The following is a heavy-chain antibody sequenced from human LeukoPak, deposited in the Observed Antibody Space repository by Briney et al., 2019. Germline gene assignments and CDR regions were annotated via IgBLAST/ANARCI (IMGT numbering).Heavy chain of an antibody. V-gene: IGHV3-21*01. CDR2: ISSTSSYI. Sequence: PGGSLRLSCAASGFTFSSYAMNWVRQAPGKGLEWVSSISSTSSYIYYADSVKGRFTISRDNAKNSLYLQMNSLRAEDTAVYYCARRAGAYSHPYDYWGQGTLVTVSS. J-gene: IGHJ4*02. CDR3: ARRAGAYSHPYDY. CDR1: GFTFSSYA. D-gene: IGHD4/OR15-4a*01.